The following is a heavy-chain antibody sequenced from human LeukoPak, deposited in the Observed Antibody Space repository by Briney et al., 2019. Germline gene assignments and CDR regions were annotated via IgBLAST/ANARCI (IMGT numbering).Heavy chain of an antibody. V-gene: IGHV3-53*01. J-gene: IGHJ3*02. CDR1: GFSVGGNY. CDR2: IYSDGSI. Sequence: GGSLRLSCAASGFSVGGNYISWVRQAPGKGLEWVSMIYSDGSIFHADSVKGRFTMSRDNSRNTLDLQMNSLRVEDTAVYFCARDRRRLRGMNGDGDAFDIWGQGTVVTVSS. D-gene: IGHD1-1*01. CDR3: ARDRRRLRGMNGDGDAFDI.